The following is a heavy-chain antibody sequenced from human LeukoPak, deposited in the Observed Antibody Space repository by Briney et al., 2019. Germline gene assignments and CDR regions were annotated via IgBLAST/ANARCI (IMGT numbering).Heavy chain of an antibody. CDR3: ARPAYCGYDCYFDDY. V-gene: IGHV4-39*01. J-gene: IGHJ4*02. CDR2: IYYSGTT. CDR1: GGSISSSSSY. D-gene: IGHD2-21*02. Sequence: SETLSLTCTVSGGSISSSSSYWGWIRQSPGQGLEWIGVIYYSGTTYYNPSLESRVTISIDTSRNQFSLKLSSMTAADTAVYYCARPAYCGYDCYFDDYWGQGTLVTVSS.